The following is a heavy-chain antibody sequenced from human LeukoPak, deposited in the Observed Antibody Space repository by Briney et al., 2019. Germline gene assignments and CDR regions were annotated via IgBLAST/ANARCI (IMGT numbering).Heavy chain of an antibody. CDR3: ARASRDGYNQNFDH. CDR2: IYPGGSET. Sequence: GESLKISCQGLGYSFSSYWNAWVRQRPWKGLEWIGIIYPGGSETRYDPSFQGQVTISADSSTSTASLQWSSLRASDTAMYYCARASRDGYNQNFDHWGQGTLVTVSS. D-gene: IGHD5-24*01. CDR1: GYSFSSYW. V-gene: IGHV5-51*01. J-gene: IGHJ4*02.